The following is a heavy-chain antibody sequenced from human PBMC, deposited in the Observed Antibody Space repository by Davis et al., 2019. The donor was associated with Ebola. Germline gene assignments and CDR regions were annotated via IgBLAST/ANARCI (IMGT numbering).Heavy chain of an antibody. CDR1: GASFSGYY. CDR3: ATGWNFDY. CDR2: INHSGST. J-gene: IGHJ4*02. D-gene: IGHD6-19*01. Sequence: MPSDTLSLTCAVYGASFSGYYWSWIRQPPGKGLEWIGEINHSGSTNYNPSLKSRVTISVDTSKNQFSLKLSSVTAADTAVYYCATGWNFDYWGQGTLVTVSS. V-gene: IGHV4-34*01.